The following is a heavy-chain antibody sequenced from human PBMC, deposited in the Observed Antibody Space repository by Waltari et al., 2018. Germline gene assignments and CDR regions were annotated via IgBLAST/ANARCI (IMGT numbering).Heavy chain of an antibody. CDR1: GFTFTSSA. CDR3: AAQYDFWSGYPSGFDY. CDR2: IVVGSGNT. J-gene: IGHJ4*02. D-gene: IGHD3-3*01. Sequence: QMQLVQSGPEVKKPGTSVKVSCKASGFTFTSSAVQWVRQARGQRLEWIGWIVVGSGNTNYAQKFQERVTITRDMSTSTAYMELSSLRSEDTAVYYCAAQYDFWSGYPSGFDYWGQGTLVTVSS. V-gene: IGHV1-58*01.